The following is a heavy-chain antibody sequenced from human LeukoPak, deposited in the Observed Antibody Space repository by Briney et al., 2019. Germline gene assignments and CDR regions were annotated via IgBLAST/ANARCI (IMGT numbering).Heavy chain of an antibody. CDR3: AREPVLRYIDWLSNYFDY. CDR1: GFTFSSYW. V-gene: IGHV3-7*01. CDR2: IKQDGSEK. D-gene: IGHD3-9*01. Sequence: GGSLRLSCAASGFTFSSYWMSWVRQAPGEGLEWVANIKQDGSEKYYVDSVKGRFTISRDNAKNSLYLQMNSLRAEDTAVYYCAREPVLRYIDWLSNYFDYWGQGTLVTVSS. J-gene: IGHJ4*02.